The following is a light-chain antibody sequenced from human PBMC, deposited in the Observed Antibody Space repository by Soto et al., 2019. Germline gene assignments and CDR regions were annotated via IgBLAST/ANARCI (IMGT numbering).Light chain of an antibody. CDR2: DAS. CDR3: QQRSNWPLMYT. V-gene: IGKV3-11*01. Sequence: EIVLTQSPATLSLSPGERATLSCRASQSVRSYIAWYQQKPGQAHRLLIYDASNMSTGIPARFSGGGSGTDFTLTISSLEPEDFAVYYCQQRSNWPLMYTCGQGTKLEIK. CDR1: QSVRSY. J-gene: IGKJ2*01.